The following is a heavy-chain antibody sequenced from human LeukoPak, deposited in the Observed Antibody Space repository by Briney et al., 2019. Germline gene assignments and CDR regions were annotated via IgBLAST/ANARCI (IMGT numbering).Heavy chain of an antibody. Sequence: GGSLRLSCAASGFTVSSNFMSWVRQAPGKGLEWVSVISSDDRTYYADSVKGRFTISRDNSKNTLYLQMNSLRAEDTAVYYCARDLPVGATDYWGQGTLVTVSS. V-gene: IGHV3-53*01. CDR1: GFTVSSNF. CDR3: ARDLPVGATDY. J-gene: IGHJ4*02. D-gene: IGHD1-26*01. CDR2: ISSDDRT.